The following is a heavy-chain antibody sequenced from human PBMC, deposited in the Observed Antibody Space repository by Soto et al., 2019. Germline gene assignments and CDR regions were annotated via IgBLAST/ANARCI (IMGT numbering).Heavy chain of an antibody. CDR3: ARQWNDYGDYNTFTFDY. V-gene: IGHV4-59*08. D-gene: IGHD4-17*01. CDR2: VYDSGTT. CDR1: GASISDYY. J-gene: IGHJ4*02. Sequence: PSETLSLTCTVSGASISDYYWSWIRRPPEKGPEWIGYVYDSGTTKYNPSLESRVTISVDTSKNQFSLKLSSVTAADTAVYYCARQWNDYGDYNTFTFDYWGQGTLVTVSS.